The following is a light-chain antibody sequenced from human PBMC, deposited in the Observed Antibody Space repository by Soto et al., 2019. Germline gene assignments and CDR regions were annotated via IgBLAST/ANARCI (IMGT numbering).Light chain of an antibody. J-gene: IGKJ5*01. Sequence: DIQMTQSPSSLSASVGDRVTITCRASQSISTYLNWYQQKPGKAPKLLIYGAYSLQSGVPSRFSGSGSGTDFTLTISSLQPEDFATYYCQQSYMTFMYTFGRGTRLEIK. CDR2: GAY. V-gene: IGKV1-39*01. CDR3: QQSYMTFMYT. CDR1: QSISTY.